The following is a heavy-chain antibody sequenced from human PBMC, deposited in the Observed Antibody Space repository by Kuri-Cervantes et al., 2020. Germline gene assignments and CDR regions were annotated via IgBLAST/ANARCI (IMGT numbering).Heavy chain of an antibody. D-gene: IGHD3-3*01. Sequence: SETLSLTCTVSGGSISSYYWSWIRQLPGKGLEWIGYIYYSGSTNYNPSLKSRVTISVDTSKNQFSLKLSSVTAADTAVYYCARGLHYDFWSGYYTPYGMDVWGQGTTVTVSS. V-gene: IGHV4-59*01. CDR2: IYYSGST. CDR3: ARGLHYDFWSGYYTPYGMDV. J-gene: IGHJ6*02. CDR1: GGSISSYY.